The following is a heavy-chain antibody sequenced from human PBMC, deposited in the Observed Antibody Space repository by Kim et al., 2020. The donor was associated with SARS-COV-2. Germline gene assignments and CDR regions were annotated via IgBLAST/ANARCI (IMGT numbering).Heavy chain of an antibody. V-gene: IGHV1-58*01. CDR2: NT. J-gene: IGHJ3*02. Sequence: NTNYAQKFQERVTITRDMSTSTAYMELSSLRSEDTAGYYCAASRGSRAFDIWGQGTMVTVSS. D-gene: IGHD5-12*01. CDR3: AASRGSRAFDI.